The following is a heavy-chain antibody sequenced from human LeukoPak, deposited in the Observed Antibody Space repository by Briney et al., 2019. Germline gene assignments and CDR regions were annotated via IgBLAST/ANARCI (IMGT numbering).Heavy chain of an antibody. D-gene: IGHD3-22*01. CDR2: INHSGST. Sequence: PSETLSLTCAVYGGSFSGYYWSWVRQPPGKGLEWMGEINHSGSTNYNPSLKSRVTISVDTSKNQFSLKLSSVTAADTAVYYCARHRVEVEEVVVITTGAFDIWGQGTMVTVSS. J-gene: IGHJ3*02. CDR1: GGSFSGYY. V-gene: IGHV4-34*01. CDR3: ARHRVEVEEVVVITTGAFDI.